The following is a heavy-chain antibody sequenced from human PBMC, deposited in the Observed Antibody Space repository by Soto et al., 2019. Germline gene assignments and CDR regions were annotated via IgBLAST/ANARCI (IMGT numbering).Heavy chain of an antibody. CDR3: ARAIVPNTRIQLWYGEFDY. V-gene: IGHV1-69*01. CDR1: GGTFSSYA. J-gene: IGHJ4*02. Sequence: VKVSCKASGGTFSSYAISWVRQAPGQGLEWMGGIIPIFGTANYAQKFQGRVTITADESTSTAYMELSSLRSEDTAVYYCARAIVPNTRIQLWYGEFDYWGQGTLVTVSS. D-gene: IGHD5-18*01. CDR2: IIPIFGTA.